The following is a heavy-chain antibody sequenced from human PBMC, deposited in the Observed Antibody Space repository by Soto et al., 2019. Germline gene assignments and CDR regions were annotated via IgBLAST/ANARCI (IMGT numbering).Heavy chain of an antibody. D-gene: IGHD3-22*01. CDR2: IYWDDK. Sequence: QITLKESGPTLVKPTQTLTLTCTFSGFSLTTSGVGVGWIRQPPGKALEWLALIYWDDKRYNPSLKSRLTLTQDTSKTLLVLTMTNMDPLDTATYYRAHSASYYASSGLAFDIWGQGTMVTVSS. V-gene: IGHV2-5*01. CDR3: AHSASYYASSGLAFDI. J-gene: IGHJ3*02. CDR1: GFSLTTSGVG.